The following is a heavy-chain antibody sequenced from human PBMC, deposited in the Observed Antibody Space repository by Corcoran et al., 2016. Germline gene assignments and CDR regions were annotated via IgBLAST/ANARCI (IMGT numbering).Heavy chain of an antibody. D-gene: IGHD3-22*01. J-gene: IGHJ5*02. Sequence: QVRLVQSGAEVKKPGASVKVSCKASGYTFTSHYLHWVRQAPGQGLEWMGMINPSGDFTTYAQRLQGRITMTRDTSTSTVYMALSSLRSEDTALYYCARDPADSSDFYNWFDPWGQGTLVTVSS. V-gene: IGHV1-46*01. CDR1: GYTFTSHY. CDR3: ARDPADSSDFYNWFDP. CDR2: INPSGDFT.